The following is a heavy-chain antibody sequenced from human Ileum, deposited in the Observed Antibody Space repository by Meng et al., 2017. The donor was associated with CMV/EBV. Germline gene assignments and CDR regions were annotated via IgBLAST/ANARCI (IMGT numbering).Heavy chain of an antibody. CDR1: GGIFGNYD. CDR3: ARDRSRTLDV. D-gene: IGHD2-2*01. CDR2: IILIPDIA. V-gene: IGHV1-69*04. J-gene: IGHJ6*02. Sequence: SLKVSCKASGGIFGNYDSSWVRQAPGQGLEWMGRIILIPDIANYAQKFQGRVTITADKPTSTAYMELGGLRSDDTAVYCCARDRSRTLDVWGQGTTVTVSS.